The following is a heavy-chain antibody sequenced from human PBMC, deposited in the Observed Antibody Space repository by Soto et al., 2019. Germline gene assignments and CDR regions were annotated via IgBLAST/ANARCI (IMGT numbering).Heavy chain of an antibody. J-gene: IGHJ5*01. D-gene: IGHD2-2*01. CDR2: IWYDGSNK. V-gene: IGHV3-33*03. CDR3: ASRSPALDS. CDR1: GFTFSSYG. Sequence: PGGSLRLSCAASGFTFSSYGMHWVRQAPGKGLEWVAVIWYDGSNKYYADSVKGRFTISRDNSKNTLYLQMNSLRAEDTDVYYCASRSPALDSWGQGTLVNVSS.